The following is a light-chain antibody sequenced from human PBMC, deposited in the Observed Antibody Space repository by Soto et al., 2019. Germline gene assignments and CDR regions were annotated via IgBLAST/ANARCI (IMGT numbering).Light chain of an antibody. V-gene: IGKV3-11*01. CDR1: QSVSSSY. Sequence: DIVMTQSPGSLPVTPVDPASISCMASQSVSSSYLAWYQQKPGQAPRLLVYDTSTRATGIPARFSGSGSGTDFTLSINSLEPEDFAVYFCQQRSDWPLTCGGGTKVDIK. J-gene: IGKJ4*01. CDR3: QQRSDWPLT. CDR2: DTS.